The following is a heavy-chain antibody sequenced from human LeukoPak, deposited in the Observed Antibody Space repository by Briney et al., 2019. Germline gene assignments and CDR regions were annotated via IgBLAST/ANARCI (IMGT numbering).Heavy chain of an antibody. Sequence: GGSLRLSCAASGFTFSSYSMNWVRQAPGKGLGWVSSISSSSSYIYYADSVKGRFTISRDNAKNSLYLQMNSLRAEDTAVYYCASPLIAAAGSIERDYWGQGTLVTVSS. CDR3: ASPLIAAAGSIERDY. V-gene: IGHV3-21*01. J-gene: IGHJ4*02. D-gene: IGHD6-13*01. CDR1: GFTFSSYS. CDR2: ISSSSSYI.